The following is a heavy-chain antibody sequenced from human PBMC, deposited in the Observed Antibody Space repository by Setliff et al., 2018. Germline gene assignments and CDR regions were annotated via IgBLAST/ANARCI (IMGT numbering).Heavy chain of an antibody. Sequence: ASVKVSCKASGYTFTSYDINWVRQATGQGLEWMGWMNPNSGHTGYAQKFQGRVTITRNTSISTTYMELSSLRSEDTAVYYCARGSRSGGKGGYNWFDPWGQETRVTVSS. CDR1: GYTFTSYD. CDR2: MNPNSGHT. J-gene: IGHJ5*02. V-gene: IGHV1-8*03. CDR3: ARGSRSGGKGGYNWFDP. D-gene: IGHD2-15*01.